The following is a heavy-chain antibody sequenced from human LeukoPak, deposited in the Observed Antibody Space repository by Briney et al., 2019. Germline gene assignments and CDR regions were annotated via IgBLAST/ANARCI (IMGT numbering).Heavy chain of an antibody. J-gene: IGHJ5*02. V-gene: IGHV4-59*01. CDR3: ASSPYYDAEGGFDP. CDR1: GGSISSYY. D-gene: IGHD3-22*01. Sequence: SETLSLTCTVSGGSISSYYWSWIRQPPGKGLEWIGYIYYSGSTNYNPSLKSRVTISVDTSKNQFSLKLSSVTAADTAVYYCASSPYYDAEGGFDPWGQGTLVTVSS. CDR2: IYYSGST.